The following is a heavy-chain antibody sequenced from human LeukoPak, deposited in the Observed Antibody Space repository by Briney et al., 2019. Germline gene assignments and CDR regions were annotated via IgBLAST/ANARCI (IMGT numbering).Heavy chain of an antibody. CDR3: ARGYDFWSGYYSHFDY. CDR1: GFSISSTFY. D-gene: IGHD3-3*01. J-gene: IGHJ4*02. CDR2: IYYSGST. Sequence: SETLSLTCTVSGFSISSTFYWVWIRQPPGKGLEWIGYIYYSGSTYYNPSLKSRVTISVDTSKNQFSLKLSSVTAADTAVYYCARGYDFWSGYYSHFDYWGQGTLVTVSS. V-gene: IGHV4-30-4*08.